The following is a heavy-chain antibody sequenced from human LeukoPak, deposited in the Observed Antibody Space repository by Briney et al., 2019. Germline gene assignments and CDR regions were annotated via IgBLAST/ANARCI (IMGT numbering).Heavy chain of an antibody. Sequence: GGSLRLSCAASGFTFSSYGMHWVRQAPGKGLEWVAVISYDGSNKYYADSVKGRFTISRDNSKNTLYLQMNSLRAEDTAVYYCARDWLRGPAENWFDPWAREPWSPSPQ. CDR2: ISYDGSNK. V-gene: IGHV3-30*03. CDR1: GFTFSSYG. J-gene: IGHJ5*02. D-gene: IGHD5-12*01. CDR3: ARDWLRGPAENWFDP.